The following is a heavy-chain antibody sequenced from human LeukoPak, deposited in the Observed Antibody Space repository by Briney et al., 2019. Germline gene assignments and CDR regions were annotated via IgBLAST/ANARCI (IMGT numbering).Heavy chain of an antibody. CDR1: GGSISSSNYY. CDR3: VRVKSGSISDS. V-gene: IGHV4-39*07. D-gene: IGHD1-26*01. J-gene: IGHJ4*02. Sequence: SETLSLTCTVSGGSISSSNYYWGWIRQPPGKGLEWIASISYSGGIYFNPSVKSRVTLSRDTSKNQFSLTLNSVTAADTAVYYCVRVKSGSISDSWGQGTLVTVSS. CDR2: ISYSGGI.